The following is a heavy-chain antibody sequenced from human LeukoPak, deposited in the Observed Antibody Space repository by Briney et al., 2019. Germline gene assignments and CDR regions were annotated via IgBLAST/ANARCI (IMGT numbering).Heavy chain of an antibody. CDR2: IYYSGST. Sequence: PSETLSLTCTVSGGSISSYYWSWIRQPPGKGLEWIGCIYYSGSTNYNPSLKSRVTISVDTSKNQFSLKLSSVTAADTAVYYCAKDSYDDAFDIWGQGTMVTVSS. CDR1: GGSISSYY. V-gene: IGHV4-59*01. CDR3: AKDSYDDAFDI. D-gene: IGHD5-18*01. J-gene: IGHJ3*02.